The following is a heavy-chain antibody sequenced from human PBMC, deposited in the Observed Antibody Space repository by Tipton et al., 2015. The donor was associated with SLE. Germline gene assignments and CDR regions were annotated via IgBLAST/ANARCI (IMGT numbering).Heavy chain of an antibody. J-gene: IGHJ4*02. D-gene: IGHD6-19*01. Sequence: TLSLTCTVSGGSISSSSYSWGWFRQPPGKGVEWMGSIYYSGCTYYNPSLKSRVTISVDTSKNQFSLMLSAVTAADTAVYYCARQSVAGTFDYWGQGTLVTVSS. CDR3: ARQSVAGTFDY. V-gene: IGHV4-39*01. CDR1: GGSISSSSYS. CDR2: IYYSGCT.